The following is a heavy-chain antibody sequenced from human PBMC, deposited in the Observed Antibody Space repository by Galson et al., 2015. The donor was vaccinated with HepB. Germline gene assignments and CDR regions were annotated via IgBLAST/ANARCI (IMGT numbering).Heavy chain of an antibody. J-gene: IGHJ4*02. CDR3: ARNGYSYGYFDY. D-gene: IGHD5-18*01. Sequence: TLSLTCTVSGGSISSGGYYWSWIRQHPGKGLEWIGYIYYSDSTYYNPSLKSRVTISVDTSKNQFSLKLSSVTAADTAVYYCARNGYSYGYFDYWGQGTLVTVSS. CDR2: IYYSDST. V-gene: IGHV4-31*03. CDR1: GGSISSGGYY.